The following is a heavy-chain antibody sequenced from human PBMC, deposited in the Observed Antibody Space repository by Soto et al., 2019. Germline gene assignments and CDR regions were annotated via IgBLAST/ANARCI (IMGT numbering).Heavy chain of an antibody. CDR3: VSGLPGDSSSWYAY. Sequence: SDTRSLTCGVYGGSSSEYYRSWIRQPPGKGLGWIGESNPRGRTHYHPSRKRRVTISVDTPKNQFSLKLSSVPAADTAVYYCVSGLPGDSSSWYAYSGHRAPLPVS. J-gene: IGHJ5*01. CDR1: GGSSSEYY. D-gene: IGHD6-13*01. CDR2: SNPRGRT. V-gene: IGHV4-34*01.